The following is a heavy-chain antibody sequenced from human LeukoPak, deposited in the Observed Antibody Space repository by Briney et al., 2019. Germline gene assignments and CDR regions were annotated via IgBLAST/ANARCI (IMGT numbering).Heavy chain of an antibody. CDR1: GFTFSAYV. D-gene: IGHD2-8*02. J-gene: IGHJ4*01. Sequence: GGSLRLSCAASGFTFSAYVMHWVRQAPGKGLECVAVISNDGNEKYYADSVKGRFSISRDNSKNTLYLQMSSLRTEGAAVYYCARDGGYTGGWTYGAGDYWGQGTLVTVSS. CDR2: ISNDGNEK. V-gene: IGHV3-30*04. CDR3: ARDGGYTGGWTYGAGDY.